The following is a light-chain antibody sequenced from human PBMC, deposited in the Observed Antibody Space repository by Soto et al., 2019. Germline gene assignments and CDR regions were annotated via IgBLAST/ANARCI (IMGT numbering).Light chain of an antibody. V-gene: IGLV1-36*01. CDR1: SSNIGSNA. CDR2: YDD. CDR3: AAWDDRLNGVV. J-gene: IGLJ3*02. Sequence: QAVVTQRTSVSGAPRQRVTISCSGGSSNIGSNAVNWYQQFPGKAPKLLIYYDDLLPSGVSDRFSGSKSGTSASLAISGLQSDDEADYYCAAWDDRLNGVVFGGGTKLTVL.